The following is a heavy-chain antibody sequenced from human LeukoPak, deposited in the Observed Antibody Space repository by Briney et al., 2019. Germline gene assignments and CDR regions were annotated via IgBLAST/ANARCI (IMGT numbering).Heavy chain of an antibody. CDR1: GFTFSSYG. CDR2: IWYDGSNK. D-gene: IGHD3-22*01. J-gene: IGHJ4*02. V-gene: IGHV3-33*06. Sequence: PGRSLRLSCAVSGFTFSSYGMHWVRQAPGKGLEWVAVIWYDGSNKYYADSVKGRFTISRDNSKNTLYLQMNSLRAEDTAVYYCAKDSVYYDSSPGYWGQGTLVTVSS. CDR3: AKDSVYYDSSPGY.